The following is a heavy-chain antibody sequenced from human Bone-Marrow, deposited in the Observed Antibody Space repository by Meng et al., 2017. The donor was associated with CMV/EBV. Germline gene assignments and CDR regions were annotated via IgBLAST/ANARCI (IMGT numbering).Heavy chain of an antibody. CDR3: ARSSGWSRFDY. CDR1: GYTVTDYY. Sequence: QGQLVEFGAEVKKPGAQVKVSCKASGYTVTDYYIHWVRQAPGQWLEWMGWINPNDDTNYAQNFQGRVTMTRDMSINTVYMELSRLTSDDTAVYYCARSSGWSRFDYWGLGTLVTVSS. CDR2: INPNDDT. J-gene: IGHJ4*02. D-gene: IGHD6-19*01. V-gene: IGHV1-2*02.